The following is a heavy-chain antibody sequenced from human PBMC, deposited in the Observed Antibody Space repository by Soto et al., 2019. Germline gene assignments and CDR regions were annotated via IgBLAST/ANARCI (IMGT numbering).Heavy chain of an antibody. J-gene: IGHJ6*02. Sequence: SETLSLTCAVYGGSFSGYYWSWIRQPPGKGLEWIGENNHSGSTNYNPSLKSRVTISVDTSKNQFSLKLSSVTAADTAVYYCARGKGSGSYYYYYGMDVWGQGTTVTVSS. CDR2: NNHSGST. CDR1: GGSFSGYY. V-gene: IGHV4-34*01. D-gene: IGHD1-26*01. CDR3: ARGKGSGSYYYYYGMDV.